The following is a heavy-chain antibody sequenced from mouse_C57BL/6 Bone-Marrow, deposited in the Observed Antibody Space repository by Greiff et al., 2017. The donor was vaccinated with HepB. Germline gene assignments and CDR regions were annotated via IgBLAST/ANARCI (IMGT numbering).Heavy chain of an antibody. D-gene: IGHD1-1*01. CDR3: ARRAVVAHFDY. Sequence: QVHVKQPGAELVMPGASVKLSCKASGYTFTSYWMHWVKQRPGQGLEWIGEIDPSDSYTNYNQKFKGKSTLTVDKSSSTAYMQLSSLTSEDSAVYYCARRAVVAHFDYWGQGTTLTVSS. CDR1: GYTFTSYW. V-gene: IGHV1-69*01. CDR2: IDPSDSYT. J-gene: IGHJ2*01.